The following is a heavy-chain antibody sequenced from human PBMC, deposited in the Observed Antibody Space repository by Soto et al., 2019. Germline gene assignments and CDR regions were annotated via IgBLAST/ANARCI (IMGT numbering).Heavy chain of an antibody. Sequence: PGGSLRLSCAVSGFTFSTYSMNWVRQAPGKGLEWVSSISGSSTYIYYADSAKGRFTISRDNAKNSLYLQMNSLRAEDTAVYYCASSDNGNLGMYYFDYWGQGTLVTVSS. J-gene: IGHJ4*02. CDR2: ISGSSTYI. D-gene: IGHD2-8*01. CDR3: ASSDNGNLGMYYFDY. V-gene: IGHV3-21*01. CDR1: GFTFSTYS.